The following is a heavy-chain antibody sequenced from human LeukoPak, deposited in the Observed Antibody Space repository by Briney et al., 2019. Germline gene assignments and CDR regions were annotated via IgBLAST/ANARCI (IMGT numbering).Heavy chain of an antibody. J-gene: IGHJ4*02. CDR1: GGTFSSYA. CDR3: ARDQKGGAVAGHDY. D-gene: IGHD6-19*01. Sequence: SVKVSCKASGGTFSSYAISWVRQAPGQGLEWMGRIIPILGIANYAQKFQGRVTITADKSTSTAYMELSSLRSEDTAVYYCARDQKGGAVAGHDYWGQGTLVTVSS. V-gene: IGHV1-69*04. CDR2: IIPILGIA.